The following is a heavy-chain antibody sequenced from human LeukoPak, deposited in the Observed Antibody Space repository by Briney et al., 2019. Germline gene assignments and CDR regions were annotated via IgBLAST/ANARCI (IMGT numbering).Heavy chain of an antibody. CDR1: GYSFSTYW. Sequence: GASLKISCKGSGYSFSTYWIGWVRQLPGKGLEWMGFIYPGDSDTRYSPSLQGQVTISADKSITTAYLQWSSLKASDTAMYYCAKVVELATLTGDSYTYSYHMDVWGKGTAVTVSS. J-gene: IGHJ6*03. V-gene: IGHV5-51*01. CDR3: AKVVELATLTGDSYTYSYHMDV. D-gene: IGHD5-24*01. CDR2: IYPGDSDT.